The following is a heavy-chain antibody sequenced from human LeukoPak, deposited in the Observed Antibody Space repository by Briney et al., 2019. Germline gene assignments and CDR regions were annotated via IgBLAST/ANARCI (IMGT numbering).Heavy chain of an antibody. J-gene: IGHJ4*02. CDR2: ISYDGSNK. CDR1: GFTFSSYG. CDR3: AKNGWAREDIYYFDY. V-gene: IGHV3-30*18. Sequence: GGSLRLSCAASGFTFSSYGMHWVRQAPGKGLEWVAVISYDGSNKYYADSVKGRFTISRDSSKNTLYLQMNSLRAEDTAVYYCAKNGWAREDIYYFDYWGQGTLVTVSS. D-gene: IGHD2-15*01.